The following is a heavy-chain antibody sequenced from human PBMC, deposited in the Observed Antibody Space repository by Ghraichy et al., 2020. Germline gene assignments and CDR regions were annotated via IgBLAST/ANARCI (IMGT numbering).Heavy chain of an antibody. V-gene: IGHV3-30-3*01. CDR3: ARDLHCSGGGCYSARYFDL. CDR2: ISYEGSNK. CDR1: GFTFSGYA. Sequence: GESLNISCAASGFTFSGYAMHWVRQAPGKGLEWVAVISYEGSNKYYADSVKGRFTISRDNSKSTLFLQMNSLRVEDAAVYYCARDLHCSGGGCYSARYFDLWGRGILVTVSS. J-gene: IGHJ2*01. D-gene: IGHD2-15*01.